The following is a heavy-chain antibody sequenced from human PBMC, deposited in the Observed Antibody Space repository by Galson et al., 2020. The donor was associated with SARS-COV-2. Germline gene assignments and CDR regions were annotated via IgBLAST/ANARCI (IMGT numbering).Heavy chain of an antibody. CDR3: AKDQGNDYGDQLDY. V-gene: IGHV3-23*01. J-gene: IGHJ4*02. CDR1: GFTFSRYA. Sequence: GGSLRLSCVASGFTFSRYAMSWVRQAPGKGLEWVSRINGAGGTTSYADSVRGRFSISRDNSKNTLYVRMNSLRAEDTAVYYCAKDQGNDYGDQLDYWGQGTLFTVSS. D-gene: IGHD4-17*01. CDR2: INGAGGTT.